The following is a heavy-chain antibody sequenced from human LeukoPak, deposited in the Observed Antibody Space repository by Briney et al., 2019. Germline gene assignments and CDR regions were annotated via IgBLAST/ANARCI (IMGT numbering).Heavy chain of an antibody. D-gene: IGHD5-24*01. CDR2: IYYSGST. CDR1: GGSISSGGYY. V-gene: IGHV4-31*03. J-gene: IGHJ4*02. CDR3: ARAEMATNHFDY. Sequence: SETLSLTCTVSGGSISSGGYYWSWICQHPGKGLEWIGYIYYSGSTYYNPSLKSRVTISVDTSKNQFSLKLSSVTAADTAVYYCARAEMATNHFDYWGQGTLVTVSS.